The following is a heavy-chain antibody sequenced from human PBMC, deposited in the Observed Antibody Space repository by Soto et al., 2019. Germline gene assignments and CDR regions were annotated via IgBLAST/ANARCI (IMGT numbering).Heavy chain of an antibody. CDR1: GFTFSSYS. J-gene: IGHJ4*02. Sequence: GGSLRLSCAASGFTFSSYSMNWVRQAPGKGLEWVSSISSSSSYIYYADSVKGRFTISRDNAKNSLYLQMNSLRAEDTAVYYCARLRYSYGKMPLIDYWGQGTLVTVSS. D-gene: IGHD5-18*01. V-gene: IGHV3-21*01. CDR3: ARLRYSYGKMPLIDY. CDR2: ISSSSSYI.